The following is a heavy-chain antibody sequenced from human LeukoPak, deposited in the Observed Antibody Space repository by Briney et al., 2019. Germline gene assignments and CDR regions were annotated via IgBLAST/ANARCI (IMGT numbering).Heavy chain of an antibody. Sequence: PGGSLRLSCAASGFTFSSYWMHWVRQAPGKGLVWVSRINSDGSSTNYADSVKGRFTISRDNAKNTLYLQMNNLRAEDTAVYYCARVLAAGTGYFDYWGQGTLVTVSS. J-gene: IGHJ4*02. D-gene: IGHD6-13*01. V-gene: IGHV3-74*01. CDR1: GFTFSSYW. CDR2: INSDGSST. CDR3: ARVLAAGTGYFDY.